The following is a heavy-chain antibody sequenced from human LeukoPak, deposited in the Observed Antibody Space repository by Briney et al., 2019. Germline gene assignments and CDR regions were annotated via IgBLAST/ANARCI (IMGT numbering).Heavy chain of an antibody. V-gene: IGHV4-39*07. D-gene: IGHD2-2*01. CDR3: AAFWVYCSSTSCLNTEAFDI. CDR2: INHSGST. Sequence: SETLSLTCTVSGGSISSSSYYWGWIRQPPGKGLEWIGEINHSGSTNYNPSLKSRVTISVDTSKNQFSLKLSSVTAADTAVYYCAAFWVYCSSTSCLNTEAFDIWGQGTMVTVSS. J-gene: IGHJ3*02. CDR1: GGSISSSSYY.